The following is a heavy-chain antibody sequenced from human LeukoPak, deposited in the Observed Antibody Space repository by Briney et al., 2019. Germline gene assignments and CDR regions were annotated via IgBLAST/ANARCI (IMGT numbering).Heavy chain of an antibody. CDR1: GGSISTYY. J-gene: IGHJ4*02. CDR2: IYYTGST. Sequence: PSETLSLTCTVSGGSISTYYWSWIRQPPGKGLEWIGYIYYTGSTSYNPSHKSRVTMSLDASKNQFSLELNSVTPADTAVYYCARTPCSGCSLDYWGQGTLVTVSS. D-gene: IGHD6-19*01. CDR3: ARTPCSGCSLDY. V-gene: IGHV4-59*01.